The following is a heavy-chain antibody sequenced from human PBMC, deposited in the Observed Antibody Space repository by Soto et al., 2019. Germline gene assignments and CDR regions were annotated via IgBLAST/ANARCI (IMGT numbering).Heavy chain of an antibody. CDR1: GFTFTYSA. Sequence: GASVKVSCKTSGFTFTYSAIQWVRQACGQPLEWIGWIVVGSDNTNYAQKFQERVTITRDLSTNTVYMELSGLRSEDTALYYWAASPSFWQNKSYGARDVGGKGPPVTAS. CDR3: AASPSFWQNKSYGARDV. J-gene: IGHJ6*03. D-gene: IGHD4-17*01. CDR2: IVVGSDNT. V-gene: IGHV1-58*02.